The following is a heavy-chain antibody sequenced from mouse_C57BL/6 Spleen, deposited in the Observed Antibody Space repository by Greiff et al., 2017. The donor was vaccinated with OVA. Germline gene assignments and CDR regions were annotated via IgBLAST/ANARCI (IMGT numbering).Heavy chain of an antibody. V-gene: IGHV1-50*01. Sequence: QVQLKQPGAELVKPGASVKLSCKASGYTFTSYWMQWVKQRPGQGLEWIGEIDPSDSYTNYNQKFKGKATLTVDTSSSTAYMQLSSLTSEDSAVYYCAYYYGSSSAMDYWGQGTSVTVSS. CDR3: AYYYGSSSAMDY. CDR1: GYTFTSYW. J-gene: IGHJ4*01. CDR2: IDPSDSYT. D-gene: IGHD1-1*01.